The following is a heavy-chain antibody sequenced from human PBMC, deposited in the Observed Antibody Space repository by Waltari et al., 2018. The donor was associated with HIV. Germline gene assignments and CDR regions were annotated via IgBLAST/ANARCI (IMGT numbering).Heavy chain of an antibody. CDR2: INSDGTNT. J-gene: IGHJ4*02. Sequence: EVQLVESGGALVQPGGSLRLSCAASGFTFRSYWMPWVRQAPGKGLVWVSRINSDGTNTNYADSVKGRFTISRDNAKNTLYLQMNSLRAEDTAVYYCARVSTGVHFDYWGQGTLVTVSS. V-gene: IGHV3-74*01. D-gene: IGHD3-10*01. CDR3: ARVSTGVHFDY. CDR1: GFTFRSYW.